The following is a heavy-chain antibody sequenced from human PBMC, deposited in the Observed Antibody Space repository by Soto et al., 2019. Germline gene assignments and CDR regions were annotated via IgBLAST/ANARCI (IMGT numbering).Heavy chain of an antibody. CDR3: VSWPTL. Sequence: EAQVAESGGGLVQPGGSLRLSCAGSGFTFGASWMSWIRQAPGKGLEFVAHLSPDGSGKFYVDSARGRFTISRDNAKNSLYLQMNSLSAEDTAVYYCVSWPTLWGQGTLLTVSS. J-gene: IGHJ4*02. V-gene: IGHV3-7*03. CDR2: LSPDGSGK. CDR1: GFTFGASW.